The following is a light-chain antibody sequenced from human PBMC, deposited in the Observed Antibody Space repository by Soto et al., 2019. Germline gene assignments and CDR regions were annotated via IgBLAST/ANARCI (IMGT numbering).Light chain of an antibody. CDR2: DAS. CDR3: QQRSNWPLT. J-gene: IGKJ4*01. CDR1: QIVSSY. Sequence: EILLTQSPATLSLSPGEIATLSVRASQIVSSYLAWYQQKPGQAPRLLIYDASNRATGIPARFSGSGSGTDFTLTISSLEPEDFAVYYCQQRSNWPLTFGGGTKVDIK. V-gene: IGKV3-11*01.